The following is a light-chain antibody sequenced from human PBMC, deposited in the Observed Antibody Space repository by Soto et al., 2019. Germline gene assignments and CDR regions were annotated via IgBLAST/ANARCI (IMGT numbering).Light chain of an antibody. CDR2: EVS. CDR1: SSDIGGYKY. J-gene: IGLJ2*01. CDR3: TSYTSTNTLV. V-gene: IGLV2-14*01. Sequence: QSALTQPASVSGSPGQSITISCTGTSSDIGGYKYVSWYQQHPGKAPKLIIYEVSKWPSGVSLRFSGSKSGNTASLTISGLLPEDEADYYCTSYTSTNTLVFGGGTKLTVL.